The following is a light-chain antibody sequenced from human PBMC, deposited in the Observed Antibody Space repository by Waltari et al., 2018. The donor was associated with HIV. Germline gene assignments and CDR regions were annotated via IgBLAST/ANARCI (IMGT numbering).Light chain of an antibody. CDR2: GKH. J-gene: IGLJ3*02. CDR1: GLRNYY. CDR3: NSRDSSGNHVM. Sequence: SSELTQDPTVSVALGQTVTITCQGDGLRNYYGTWYQQRPGQAPIVVIYGKHNRPSGVPDRFAGSSSGDSTSLTITGAQAEDEADYHCNSRDSSGNHVMFGGGTKLTVL. V-gene: IGLV3-19*01.